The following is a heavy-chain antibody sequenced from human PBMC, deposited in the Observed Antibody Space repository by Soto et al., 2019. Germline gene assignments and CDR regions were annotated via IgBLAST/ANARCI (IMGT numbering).Heavy chain of an antibody. D-gene: IGHD4-17*01. V-gene: IGHV4-30-2*01. J-gene: IGHJ4*02. CDR3: AREREGDYGGNSYYFDY. CDR1: GGSISSGGYS. Sequence: QLQLQESGSGLVKPSQTLSLTCAVSGGSISSGGYSWSWIRQPPGKGLEWIGYIYHSGSTYYNPSLKSRVTISVDRSKNQFSLKLSSVTAADTAVYYCAREREGDYGGNSYYFDYWGQGTLVTVSS. CDR2: IYHSGST.